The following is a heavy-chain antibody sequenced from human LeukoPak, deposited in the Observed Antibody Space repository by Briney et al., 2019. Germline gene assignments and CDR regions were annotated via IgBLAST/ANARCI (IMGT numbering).Heavy chain of an antibody. CDR3: AKDFHRALWFGELLSS. CDR1: GFTFSSYG. V-gene: IGHV3-23*01. J-gene: IGHJ4*02. CDR2: ISGSGGST. D-gene: IGHD3-10*01. Sequence: GGSLRLSCAASGFTFSSYGMSWVRQAPGKGLEGVSAISGSGGSTYYADFVKGRFTISRDNSKNTLYLQMNSLRAEDTAVYYYAKDFHRALWFGELLSSGGQGTLVTVSS.